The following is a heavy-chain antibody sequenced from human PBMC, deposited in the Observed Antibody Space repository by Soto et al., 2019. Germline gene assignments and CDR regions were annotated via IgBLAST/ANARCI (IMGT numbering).Heavy chain of an antibody. D-gene: IGHD3-22*01. CDR1: GFTFSGSA. CDR3: AHRRYYYDSSLY. J-gene: IGHJ4*02. Sequence: GGSLRLSCAASGFTFSGSAMHWVRQASGKGLEWVGRVRSKANSYATTYAASVEGRFTISRDDLKNTAYLQMNSLKTEDTATYYCAHRRYYYDSSLYWGQGTLVTVSS. V-gene: IGHV3-73*01. CDR2: VRSKANSYAT.